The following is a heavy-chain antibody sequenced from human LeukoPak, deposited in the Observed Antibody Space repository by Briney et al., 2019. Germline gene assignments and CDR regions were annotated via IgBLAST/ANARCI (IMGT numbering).Heavy chain of an antibody. V-gene: IGHV4-61*02. D-gene: IGHD3-22*01. CDR1: GGSISSGSYY. CDR2: IYTSGST. J-gene: IGHJ4*02. Sequence: PSETLSPTCTVSGGSISSGSYYWSWIRQPAGKGLEWIGCIYTSGSTNYNPSLKSRVTISVDTSKNQFSLKLSSVTAADTAVYYCARAPRRDKYYYDSSGQFDYWGQGTLVTVSS. CDR3: ARAPRRDKYYYDSSGQFDY.